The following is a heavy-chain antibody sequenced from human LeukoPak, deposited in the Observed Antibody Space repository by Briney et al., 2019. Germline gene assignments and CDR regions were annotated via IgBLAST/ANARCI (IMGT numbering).Heavy chain of an antibody. CDR2: INPSGGST. CDR1: GYTLTSYY. J-gene: IGHJ6*02. CDR3: ASVYKYGMDV. Sequence: ASVTVSCKASGYTLTSYYLHWVRQAPGQGLEWMAKINPSGGSTSHAQKFQGRVTMTRDTSASTVYMELSSLRSEDTAVYYCASVYKYGMDVWGQGTTVTVSS. V-gene: IGHV1-46*01.